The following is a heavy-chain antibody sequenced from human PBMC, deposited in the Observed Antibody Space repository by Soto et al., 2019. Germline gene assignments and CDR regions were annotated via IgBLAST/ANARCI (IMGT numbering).Heavy chain of an antibody. CDR1: GFSLSTSGMC. D-gene: IGHD5-12*01. Sequence: SGPTLVNPTQTLTLTCTFSGFSLSTSGMCVSWIRQPPGKALEWLARIDWDDDKNYSTSLKTRLTISKDTSKNQEVLTMTNMDPVDTATYYCARNLFHADIVATSPYYYYYYMDVGGKGTTVTVSS. CDR2: IDWDDDK. CDR3: ARNLFHADIVATSPYYYYYYMDV. J-gene: IGHJ6*03. V-gene: IGHV2-70*11.